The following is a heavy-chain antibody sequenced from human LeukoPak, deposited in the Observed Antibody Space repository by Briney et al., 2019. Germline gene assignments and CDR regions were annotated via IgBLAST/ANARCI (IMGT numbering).Heavy chain of an antibody. CDR2: ISGSCGSA. D-gene: IGHD2-21*01. J-gene: IGHJ4*02. CDR3: AKDSCAPICFYFDD. Sequence: GGSLRLSCAASGFTFSSYAMSWVRQPPGKGLEWVSAISGSCGSAFYADSVKDRLTISRHNSKNTLYLQMNSLRAGDTSVYYCAKDSCAPICFYFDDWSQGSPVAVSS. CDR1: GFTFSSYA. V-gene: IGHV3-23*01.